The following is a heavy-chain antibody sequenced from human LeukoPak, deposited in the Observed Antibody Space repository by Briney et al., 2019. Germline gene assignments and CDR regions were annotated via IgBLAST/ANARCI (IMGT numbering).Heavy chain of an antibody. CDR3: TTDRKYYYDSSVYYSRFDY. CDR1: GFTVSNAW. Sequence: GGSLRLSCAASGFTVSNAWMSWVRQAPGKGLEWVGRIKSKTDGETTDYAAPVKGRFTISRNDSKNTLYLQMNSLKTEDTAFYYCTTDRKYYYDSSVYYSRFDYWGQGTLVTVSS. D-gene: IGHD3-22*01. J-gene: IGHJ4*02. CDR2: IKSKTDGETT. V-gene: IGHV3-15*01.